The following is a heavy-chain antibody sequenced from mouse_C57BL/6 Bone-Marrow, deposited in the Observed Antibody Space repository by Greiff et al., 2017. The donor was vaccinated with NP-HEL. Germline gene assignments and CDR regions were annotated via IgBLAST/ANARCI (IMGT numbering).Heavy chain of an antibody. CDR1: GFTFTDYY. CDR2: IRNKANGYTT. CDR3: ARSPYVDGGFAY. D-gene: IGHD6-5*01. V-gene: IGHV7-3*01. Sequence: EVQGVESGGGLVQPGGSLSLSCAASGFTFTDYYMSWVRQPPGKALEWLGFIRNKANGYTTEYSASVKGRFTISRDNSQSILYLRMNALRAEDSATYYCARSPYVDGGFAYWGQGTLVTVSA. J-gene: IGHJ3*01.